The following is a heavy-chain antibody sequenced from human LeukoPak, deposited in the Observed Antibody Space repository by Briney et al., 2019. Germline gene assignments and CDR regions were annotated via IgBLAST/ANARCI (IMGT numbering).Heavy chain of an antibody. V-gene: IGHV3-23*01. CDR1: GFTFTSYA. Sequence: PVGSLRLSCAASGFTFTSYAMSWVRQAPGKGLEWVSAICGSGGSTYYADSVKGRFTISRDNSKNTLYLQMNSLRAEDTAVYYCAKDLYYYDSSGYPAFDYWGQRTLVTVSS. CDR2: ICGSGGST. J-gene: IGHJ4*02. D-gene: IGHD3-22*01. CDR3: AKDLYYYDSSGYPAFDY.